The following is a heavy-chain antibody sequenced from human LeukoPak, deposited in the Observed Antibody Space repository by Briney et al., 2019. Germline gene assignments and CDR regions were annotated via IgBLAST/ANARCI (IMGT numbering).Heavy chain of an antibody. V-gene: IGHV3-21*01. D-gene: IGHD2-15*01. CDR2: INSGSNYI. CDR3: VRDKDRASAGRCYLPDE. J-gene: IGHJ4*02. Sequence: PGGSLRLSCAASGFTFSSYNMNWVRQAPGKGLEWGSSINSGSNYINYADSVKGRFTIYRDNAKNSVYLQMNSLRAEDTAVYCCVRDKDRASAGRCYLPDEWGQGTLVTVSS. CDR1: GFTFSSYN.